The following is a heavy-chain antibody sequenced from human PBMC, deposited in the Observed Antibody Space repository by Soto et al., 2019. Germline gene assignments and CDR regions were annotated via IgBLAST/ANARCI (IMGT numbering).Heavy chain of an antibody. CDR3: ARDGPATITCSGMDV. CDR1: GFIFSSYG. D-gene: IGHD5-12*01. CDR2: MWYDGRNK. J-gene: IGHJ6*02. V-gene: IGHV3-33*01. Sequence: QVQLVESGGGVVQPGTSLRLSCVASGFIFSSYGMHWVRQAPGKGLEWVAVMWYDGRNKYYADSVKGRFTISRDNSKNMLYLEMGSLRTGDTALYYCARDGPATITCSGMDVWGQGTTVTVSS.